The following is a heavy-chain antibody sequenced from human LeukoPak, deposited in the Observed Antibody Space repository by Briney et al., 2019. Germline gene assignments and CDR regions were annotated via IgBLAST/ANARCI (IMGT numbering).Heavy chain of an antibody. D-gene: IGHD1-26*01. V-gene: IGHV3-66*02. J-gene: IGHJ4*02. CDR3: ARDLFGGTYLGVFDY. CDR1: GFTVSTND. CDR2: IHAGGTT. Sequence: PGGSLRLSCAASGFTVSTNDMSWVRQAPGKGLEWVSIIHAGGTTYYADSVKGRFTISRDNSKNTLYLQMNNLRTEDTAVYYCARDLFGGTYLGVFDYWGQGTLVTVSS.